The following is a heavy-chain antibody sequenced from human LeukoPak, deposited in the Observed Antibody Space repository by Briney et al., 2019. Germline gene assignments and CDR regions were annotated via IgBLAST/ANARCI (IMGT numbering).Heavy chain of an antibody. CDR1: GYSFTSYW. V-gene: IGHV5-51*07. D-gene: IGHD5-18*01. J-gene: IGHJ4*02. CDR2: IYPGDSDT. CDR3: ARLDTTMVLSFDY. Sequence: GESLKISCKGSGYSFTSYWIGWVHQKPGKGLEWMGIIYPGDSDTRYSPSFQGQVTISADKSITTAYLQWSSLKASDTAMYYCARLDTTMVLSFDYWGQGTLVTVSS.